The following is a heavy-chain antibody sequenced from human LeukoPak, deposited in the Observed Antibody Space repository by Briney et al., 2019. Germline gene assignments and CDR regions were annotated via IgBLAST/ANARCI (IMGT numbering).Heavy chain of an antibody. Sequence: SETLSLTCTVSGGSISSGGYYWSWIRQHPGKGLEWIGYIYYSGSTYYNPSLKSRVTISVDTSKNQFSLKLSSVTAADTAVYYCARRLGNWNSRGAFDIWGQGTMVTVSS. J-gene: IGHJ3*02. D-gene: IGHD1-7*01. CDR1: GGSISSGGYY. CDR2: IYYSGST. V-gene: IGHV4-31*03. CDR3: ARRLGNWNSRGAFDI.